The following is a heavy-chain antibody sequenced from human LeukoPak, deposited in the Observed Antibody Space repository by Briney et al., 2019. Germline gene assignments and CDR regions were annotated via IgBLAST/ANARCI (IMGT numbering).Heavy chain of an antibody. J-gene: IGHJ4*02. CDR2: ISYDGSNK. V-gene: IGHV3-30*04. D-gene: IGHD3-22*01. CDR3: ARHMADSSGYYADY. Sequence: GRSLRLSCAASGFTFSSYAMHWVRQAPGKGLEWVAVISYDGSNKYYADSVQGRFTISTDNSKTTLYLKMNSLRAEDTAVYSCARHMADSSGYYADYWGQGTLVTVSS. CDR1: GFTFSSYA.